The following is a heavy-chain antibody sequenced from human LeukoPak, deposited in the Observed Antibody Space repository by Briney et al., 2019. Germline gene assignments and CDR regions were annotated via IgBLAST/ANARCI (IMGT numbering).Heavy chain of an antibody. D-gene: IGHD1-26*01. Sequence: SETLSLTCTVSGGSISSYYWSWVRQPPGKGLEWIGYIYYSGSTNYNPSLKSRVTISVDTSKNQFSLKLSSVTAADTAVYYCARGIVGATYNYWGQGTLVTVSS. CDR2: IYYSGST. J-gene: IGHJ4*02. CDR1: GGSISSYY. V-gene: IGHV4-59*08. CDR3: ARGIVGATYNY.